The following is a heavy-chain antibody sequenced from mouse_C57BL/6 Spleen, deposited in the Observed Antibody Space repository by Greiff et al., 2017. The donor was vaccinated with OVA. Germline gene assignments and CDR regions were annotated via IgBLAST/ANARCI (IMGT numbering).Heavy chain of an antibody. CDR1: GYTFTDYN. V-gene: IGHV1-18*01. J-gene: IGHJ2*01. CDR3: ARWVLRLGFDY. D-gene: IGHD2-3*01. Sequence: VQLKESGPELVKPGASVKIPCKASGYTFTDYNMDWVKQSHGKSLEWIGDINPNNGGTIYNQKFKGKATLTVDKSSSTAYMELRSLTSEDTAVYYCARWVLRLGFDYWGQGTTLTVSS. CDR2: INPNNGGT.